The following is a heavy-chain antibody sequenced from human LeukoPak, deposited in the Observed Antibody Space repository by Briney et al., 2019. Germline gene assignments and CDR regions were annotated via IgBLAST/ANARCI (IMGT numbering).Heavy chain of an antibody. D-gene: IGHD2-2*01. Sequence: GGSLRLSCAASGFSFSEYWMSWVRQAPGKGLEWVANINPVGSETYYVDSVKGRFTISRDNAKNSLYLQMNSLRAEDTAVYYCARAVGYCSSTSCYGHFDYWGQGTLVTVSS. CDR2: INPVGSET. J-gene: IGHJ4*02. CDR1: GFSFSEYW. V-gene: IGHV3-7*04. CDR3: ARAVGYCSSTSCYGHFDY.